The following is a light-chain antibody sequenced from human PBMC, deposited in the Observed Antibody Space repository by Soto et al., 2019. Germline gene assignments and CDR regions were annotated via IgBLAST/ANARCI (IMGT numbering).Light chain of an antibody. CDR1: SGHSSYA. CDR2: LNSDGSH. V-gene: IGLV4-69*01. J-gene: IGLJ2*01. CDR3: QTWGTGIQEV. Sequence: QPVLTQSPSASASLGASVKLTCTLSSGHSSYAIAWHQQQPEKGPRYLMKLNSDGSHSKGDGIPDRFSGSSSGAERYLTISSLQSEGEAACYCQTWGTGIQEVFGGGTKLTVL.